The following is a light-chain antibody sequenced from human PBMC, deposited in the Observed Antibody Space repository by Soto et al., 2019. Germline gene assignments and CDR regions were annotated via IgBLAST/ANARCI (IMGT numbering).Light chain of an antibody. CDR2: GAS. CDR1: QSVSRN. V-gene: IGKV3-15*01. Sequence: EIVMTQSPASLSVSPGERATLSCRASQSVSRNLAWYQQKPGQAPRLLIYGASTRATGVPARFSGGGSGTEFTLTISSLQSEDFAVYYCQQYNNRPYTFGQGTKLEIK. J-gene: IGKJ2*01. CDR3: QQYNNRPYT.